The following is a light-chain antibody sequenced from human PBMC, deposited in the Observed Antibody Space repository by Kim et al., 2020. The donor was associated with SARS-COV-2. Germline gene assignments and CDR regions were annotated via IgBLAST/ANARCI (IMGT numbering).Light chain of an antibody. CDR1: SGHSSYA. CDR2: LNSDGSH. V-gene: IGLV4-69*01. CDR3: QTWDTDIRV. Sequence: QPVLTQSPSASASLGASVKLTCTLSSGHSSYAIAWHQQQPEKGPRYLMKLNSDGSHSKGDGIPDRFSGSSSGSERYLTVSSLQSEDEADYYCQTWDTDIRVFGGGTQLTVL. J-gene: IGLJ3*02.